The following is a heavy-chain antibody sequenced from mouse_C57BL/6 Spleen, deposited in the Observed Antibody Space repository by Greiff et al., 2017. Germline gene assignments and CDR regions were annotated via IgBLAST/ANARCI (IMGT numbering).Heavy chain of an antibody. Sequence: VKLVESGAELVKPGASVKMSCKASGYTFTTYPIEWMKQNHGKSLEWIGNFHPYNDDTKYNEKFKGKATLTVEKSSSTVYLELSRLTSDDSAVYSGARNYDYLYYFDYWGKGTTLTVSS. CDR3: ARNYDYLYYFDY. V-gene: IGHV1-47*01. D-gene: IGHD2-4*01. J-gene: IGHJ2*01. CDR2: FHPYNDDT. CDR1: GYTFTTYP.